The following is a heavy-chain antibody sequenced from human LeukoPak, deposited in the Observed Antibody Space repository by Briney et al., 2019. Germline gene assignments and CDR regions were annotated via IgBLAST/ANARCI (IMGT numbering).Heavy chain of an antibody. J-gene: IGHJ6*03. Sequence: ASVKVSCKASGGTFTMYYVHWVRQAPGQGLEWMGKINPSDGATTYAQRFQDRVTMTRDMSTTTVYMDLRSLRSEDTAVYFCARVPRGGLRVSLCALFASYYTYYYMDVWGRGTTVTVSS. CDR1: GGTFTMYY. CDR3: ARVPRGGLRVSLCALFASYYTYYYMDV. V-gene: IGHV1-46*01. D-gene: IGHD3-10*01. CDR2: INPSDGAT.